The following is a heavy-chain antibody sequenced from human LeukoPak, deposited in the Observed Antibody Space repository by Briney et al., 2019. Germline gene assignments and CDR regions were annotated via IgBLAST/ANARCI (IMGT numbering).Heavy chain of an antibody. Sequence: TSETLSLTCTVSGGSISSSSYYWGWIRQPPGKGLEWIGSIYYSGSTNYNPSLKSRVTLSVDTSKNQFSLKLNSVTAADTAVYYCARERWGNNWFDPWGQGTLVSVSS. J-gene: IGHJ5*02. V-gene: IGHV4-39*07. CDR1: GGSISSSSYY. CDR3: ARERWGNNWFDP. D-gene: IGHD4-23*01. CDR2: IYYSGST.